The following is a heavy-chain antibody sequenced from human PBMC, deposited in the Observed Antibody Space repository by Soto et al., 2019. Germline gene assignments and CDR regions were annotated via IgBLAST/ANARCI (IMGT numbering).Heavy chain of an antibody. CDR3: AKFRGVGSSPYPPSA. J-gene: IGHJ5*02. CDR1: GFTFSSYG. CDR2: ISYDGSNK. Sequence: GGSLRLSCAASGFTFSSYGMHWVRQAPGKGLEWVAVISYDGSNKYYSDSVKGRFTISRDNSKDTLYLQMNSLRAEDTAVYYCAKFRGVGSSPYPPSAWGQGTLVTVSS. D-gene: IGHD6-13*01. V-gene: IGHV3-30*18.